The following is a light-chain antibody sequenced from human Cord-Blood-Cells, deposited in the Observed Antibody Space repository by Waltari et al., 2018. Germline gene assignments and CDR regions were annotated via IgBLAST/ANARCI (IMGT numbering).Light chain of an antibody. J-gene: IGLJ3*02. CDR1: SSDVAGYNY. CDR3: SSDTSSSTVV. Sequence: QAALTQPASVSGSPGQSITFSCTGTSSDVAGYNYVSWYQQPPGNAPKLMIYDVSNRPAGVAKRFAGSKAGNTASQTISVREAEDEADYYGSSDTSSSTVVFGGGTKLTVL. V-gene: IGLV2-14*01. CDR2: DVS.